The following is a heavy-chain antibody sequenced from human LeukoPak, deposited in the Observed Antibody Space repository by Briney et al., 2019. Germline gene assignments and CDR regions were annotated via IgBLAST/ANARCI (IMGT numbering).Heavy chain of an antibody. D-gene: IGHD4-17*01. CDR3: ARRGKDYGDYAVWFDP. CDR1: GGSFSGYY. J-gene: IGHJ5*02. Sequence: SETLSLTCAVYGGSFSGYYWSWIRQPPGKGLEWIGEINHSGSTNYNPSLKSRVIISVDTSKNQFSLKLSSVTAADTAVYYCARRGKDYGDYAVWFDPWGQGTLVTVSS. V-gene: IGHV4-34*01. CDR2: INHSGST.